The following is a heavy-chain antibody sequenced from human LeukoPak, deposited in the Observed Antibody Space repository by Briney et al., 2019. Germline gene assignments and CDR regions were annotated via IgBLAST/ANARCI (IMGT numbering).Heavy chain of an antibody. J-gene: IGHJ4*02. CDR3: ARSNYYDSSVQDY. V-gene: IGHV3-53*04. CDR1: GFTVSSNY. Sequence: GGSLRLSCAASGFTVSSNYMSWVRQAPGKGLEWVSVIYSGGSTYYADSVKGRFTISRHNSKNTLYLQMSSLRAEDTAVYYCARSNYYDSSVQDYWGQGTLVTVSS. CDR2: IYSGGST. D-gene: IGHD3-22*01.